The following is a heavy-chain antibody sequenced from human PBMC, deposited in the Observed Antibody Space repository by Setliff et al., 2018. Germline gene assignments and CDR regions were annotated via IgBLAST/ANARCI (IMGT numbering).Heavy chain of an antibody. D-gene: IGHD5-18*01. Sequence: SETLSLTCTVSGGSISSGSYYWGWIRQPPGKGLEWIGSIYYSGSTYYNPSLKSRVTISVDTSKNQFSLKLSSVTAADTAVYYCARLGGYSYGLFRNWGQGTLVTVSS. J-gene: IGHJ4*02. CDR2: IYYSGST. CDR1: GGSISSGSYY. V-gene: IGHV4-39*07. CDR3: ARLGGYSYGLFRN.